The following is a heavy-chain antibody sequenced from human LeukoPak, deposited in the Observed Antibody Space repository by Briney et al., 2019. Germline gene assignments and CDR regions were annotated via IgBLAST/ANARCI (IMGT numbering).Heavy chain of an antibody. V-gene: IGHV3-30*18. CDR1: GFTFSSYG. CDR2: ISYDGSNK. D-gene: IGHD4/OR15-4a*01. J-gene: IGHJ5*02. Sequence: GGSLRLSCAASGFTFSSYGMHWVRQAPGKGLEWVAVISYDGSNKYYADSVKGRFTISRDNSKNTLYLQMNSLRAEDTAVYYCVKEGLRNWFDPWGQVTLVTVSS. CDR3: VKEGLRNWFDP.